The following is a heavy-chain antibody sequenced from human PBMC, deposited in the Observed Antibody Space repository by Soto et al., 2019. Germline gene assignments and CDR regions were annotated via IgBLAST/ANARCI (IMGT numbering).Heavy chain of an antibody. Sequence: SETLSLTCTVFGGSVSSGNYYWSWIRQPPGKGLEWIGFIYYTGSSSYNPSLKSRVTISVDTSKNQFSLKLSSVTAADTAVYYCARHHDSWGQGTLVTVSS. V-gene: IGHV4-61*01. CDR2: IYYTGSS. CDR3: ARHHDS. CDR1: GGSVSSGNYY. J-gene: IGHJ4*02.